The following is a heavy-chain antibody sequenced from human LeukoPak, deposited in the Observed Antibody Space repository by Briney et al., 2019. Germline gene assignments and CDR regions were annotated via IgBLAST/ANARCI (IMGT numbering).Heavy chain of an antibody. CDR3: ATEGGGAAAS. CDR1: GFTFSSYS. V-gene: IGHV3-74*01. J-gene: IGHJ4*02. Sequence: GGSLRLSCAASGFTFSSYSMHWVRQAPGKGLVWISRINIDGSSTSYADSVKGRFTISRDNAKNMLYLQLNSLRAEDTAVYYCATEGGGAAASWGQGTLVTVSS. D-gene: IGHD6-13*01. CDR2: INIDGSST.